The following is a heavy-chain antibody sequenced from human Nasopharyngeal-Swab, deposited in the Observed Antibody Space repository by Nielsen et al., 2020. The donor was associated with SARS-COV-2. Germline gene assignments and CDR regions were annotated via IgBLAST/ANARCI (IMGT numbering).Heavy chain of an antibody. D-gene: IGHD2-15*01. J-gene: IGHJ4*02. CDR2: IYPGDSDT. CDR1: GYSFTSYW. CDR3: ARRVGYCSGGSCYFDY. V-gene: IGHV5-51*01. Sequence: KVSCKGSGYSFTSYWIGWVRQMLGKGLEWMGIIYPGDSDTRYSPSFQGQVTISADKSISTAYLQWSSLKASDTAMYYCARRVGYCSGGSCYFDYWGQGTLVTVSS.